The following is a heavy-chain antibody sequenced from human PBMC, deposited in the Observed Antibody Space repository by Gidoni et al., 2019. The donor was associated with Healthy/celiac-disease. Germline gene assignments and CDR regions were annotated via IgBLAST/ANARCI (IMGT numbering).Heavy chain of an antibody. CDR2: ISSSSSTI. D-gene: IGHD1-26*01. CDR3: ARVSIVGADHDAFDI. J-gene: IGHJ3*02. CDR1: GFTFSSYS. Sequence: EVQLVESGGGLVQPGGSLRLSCAASGFTFSSYSMNWVRQAPGKGLEWVSYISSSSSTIYYADSVKGRFTISRDNAKNSLYLQMNSLRAEDTAVYYCARVSIVGADHDAFDIWGQGTMVTVSS. V-gene: IGHV3-48*04.